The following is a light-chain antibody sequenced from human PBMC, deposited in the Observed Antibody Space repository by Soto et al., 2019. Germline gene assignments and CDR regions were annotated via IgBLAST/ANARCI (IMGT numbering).Light chain of an antibody. CDR3: SSDAGNYNYV. CDR2: AVN. V-gene: IGLV2-8*01. CDR1: RSEVGGYDD. J-gene: IGLJ1*01. Sequence: QSVLTQPPSASGSRGQAITIPCTGTRSEVGGYDDVSCHEQHPRKARKLMIYAVNKRPAGVPDRFSGSKSGNTASLTASGLQAEDVADYYCSSDAGNYNYVFGTGTKVTVL.